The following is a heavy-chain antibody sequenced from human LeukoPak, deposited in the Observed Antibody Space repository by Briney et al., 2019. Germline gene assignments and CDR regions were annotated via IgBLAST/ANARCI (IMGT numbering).Heavy chain of an antibody. V-gene: IGHV1-2*02. CDR3: ARDVAIAARSYCYGMDV. D-gene: IGHD6-6*01. CDR2: INPNSGGT. CDR1: GYTFTGYY. J-gene: IGHJ6*02. Sequence: ASVTVSSKASGYTFTGYYMHWVRPAPGRGRAWVGWINPNSGGTNYAQKFQGTVTMSRDTSISTAYMELSRLRSDDTAVYYCARDVAIAARSYCYGMDVWGQGTTVTVSS.